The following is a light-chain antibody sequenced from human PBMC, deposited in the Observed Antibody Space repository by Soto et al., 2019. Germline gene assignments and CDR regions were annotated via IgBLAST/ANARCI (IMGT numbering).Light chain of an antibody. CDR2: RNN. J-gene: IGLJ1*01. V-gene: IGLV1-47*01. CDR3: ATWDESLNGFYV. Sequence: QSVLTQPPSASGTPGQGVTISCSGSTSNIGSNYVYWYQQLPGTAPKLLIYRNNQRPSGVPDRFSGSKSGTSASLAISGLRSDDEADYFCATWDESLNGFYVFGTGTKVTGL. CDR1: TSNIGSNY.